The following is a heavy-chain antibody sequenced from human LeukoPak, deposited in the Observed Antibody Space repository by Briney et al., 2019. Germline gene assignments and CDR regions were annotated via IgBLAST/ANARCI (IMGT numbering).Heavy chain of an antibody. D-gene: IGHD3-22*01. CDR1: GFTFTNFA. CDR3: AKSRSGYYRFDS. V-gene: IGHV3-23*01. CDR2: ISASGRST. J-gene: IGHJ4*02. Sequence: PGGSLRLSCAASGFTFTNFAMSWVRQAPGKGLEWVSVISASGRSTYYADSVRGRFTISRDTSKNTLYLQMSSLRAEDTALYYCAKSRSGYYRFDSWGQETLVIVSS.